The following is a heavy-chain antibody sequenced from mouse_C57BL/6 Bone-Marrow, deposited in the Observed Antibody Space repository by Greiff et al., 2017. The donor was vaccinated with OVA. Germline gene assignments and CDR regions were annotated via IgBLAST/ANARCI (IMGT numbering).Heavy chain of an antibody. CDR1: GYTFTDYY. CDR2: INPYNGGT. D-gene: IGHD1-1*01. Sequence: SGPVLVKPGASVKMSCKASGYTFTDYYMNWVKQSHGKSLEWIGVINPYNGGTSSNQKFKGKATLTVDKSSSTAYMELNSLTSADSAVYDCARWEYYGSSSFDDWGQGTTLTVSS. CDR3: ARWEYYGSSSFDD. V-gene: IGHV1-19*01. J-gene: IGHJ2*01.